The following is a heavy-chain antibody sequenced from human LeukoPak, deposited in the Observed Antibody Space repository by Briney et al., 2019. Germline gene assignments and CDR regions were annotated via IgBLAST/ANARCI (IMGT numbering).Heavy chain of an antibody. CDR3: AKDLGYCTSSSCSVAFDI. J-gene: IGHJ3*02. D-gene: IGHD2-2*01. V-gene: IGHV3-30*02. CDR2: IRNDGTIE. Sequence: GGSLRLSCAPSGFAFSSYGTHWVRQAPGEGLEWVSFIRNDGTIEYYADSVKGRFTISRGNSKNTLYLQMNSLRAEDTAVYYCAKDLGYCTSSSCSVAFDIWGQGTMVTVSS. CDR1: GFAFSSYG.